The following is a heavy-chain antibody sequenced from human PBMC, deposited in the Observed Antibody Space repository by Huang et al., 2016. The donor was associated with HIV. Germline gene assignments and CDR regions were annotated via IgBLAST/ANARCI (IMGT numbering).Heavy chain of an antibody. CDR1: GYNFNTYW. CDR3: ARHERYCTGDTCSLLY. CDR2: IYPCDSDV. J-gene: IGHJ4*02. V-gene: IGHV5-51*01. Sequence: DVQLVQSGAEVKKPGESLKISCKGSGYNFNTYWIAWVRQMPGRGLEWIGMIYPCDSDVRYNPSFQGQVTLSGDKAISTAFLQWSSLKASDTAMYYCARHERYCTGDTCSLLYWGQGTPVTVSS. D-gene: IGHD2-8*02.